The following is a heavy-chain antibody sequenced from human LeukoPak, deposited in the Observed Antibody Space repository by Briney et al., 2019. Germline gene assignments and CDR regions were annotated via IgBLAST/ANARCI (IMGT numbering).Heavy chain of an antibody. CDR1: GFTFSSYA. CDR3: AKALAWPYYYGMDV. V-gene: IGHV3-23*01. CDR2: ISGSGGST. Sequence: GGSLRLSCAASGFTFSSYAMSWVRQAPGKGLEWVSAISGSGGSTYYADSVEGRFTISRDNSKNTLYLQMNSLRAEDTAVYYCAKALAWPYYYGMDVWGQGTTVTVSS. J-gene: IGHJ6*02.